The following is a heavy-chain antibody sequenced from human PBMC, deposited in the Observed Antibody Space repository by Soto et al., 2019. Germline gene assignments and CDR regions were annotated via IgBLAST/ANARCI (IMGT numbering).Heavy chain of an antibody. V-gene: IGHV3-64D*08. CDR1: GFTFSSYA. J-gene: IGHJ4*02. CDR2: ISSNGGST. D-gene: IGHD2-2*01. Sequence: PGGSLRLSCSASGFTFSSYAMHWVRQAPGKGLEYVSAISSNGGSTYYADSVKGRFTISRDNSKNTLYLQMSSLRAEDTAVYYCVKSGPAASPGAFDYWGQGTLVTVSS. CDR3: VKSGPAASPGAFDY.